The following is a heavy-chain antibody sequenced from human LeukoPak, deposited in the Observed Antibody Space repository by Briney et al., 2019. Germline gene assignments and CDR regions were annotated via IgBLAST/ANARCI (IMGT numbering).Heavy chain of an antibody. CDR2: IIPILGVA. D-gene: IGHD3-22*01. V-gene: IGHV1-69*04. Sequence: ASVKVSCKASGGTFSNYGITWVRQAPGQGLEWMGMIIPILGVANYAQKFQGRVTITADKSTSTAYMELNSLRSEDKAIYYCARDPGFYDTSDYYHYYFDYWGQGTLVTVSS. J-gene: IGHJ4*02. CDR3: ARDPGFYDTSDYYHYYFDY. CDR1: GGTFSNYG.